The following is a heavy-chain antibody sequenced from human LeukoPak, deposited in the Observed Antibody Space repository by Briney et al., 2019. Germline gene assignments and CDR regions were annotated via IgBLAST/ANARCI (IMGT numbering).Heavy chain of an antibody. D-gene: IGHD3-3*01. Sequence: GGSLRLSCAASGFTFSSYGMHWVRQAPGKGLEWVAFIRYDGSNKYYADSVKGRFTISRDNSKNTLYLQMNSLRAEDTAVYYCAKGFEPYDFWSGYYTSFDYWGQGTLVTVSS. CDR1: GFTFSSYG. V-gene: IGHV3-30*02. J-gene: IGHJ4*02. CDR2: IRYDGSNK. CDR3: AKGFEPYDFWSGYYTSFDY.